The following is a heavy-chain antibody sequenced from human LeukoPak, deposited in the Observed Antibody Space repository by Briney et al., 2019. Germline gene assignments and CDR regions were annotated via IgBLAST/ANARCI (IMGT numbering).Heavy chain of an antibody. CDR1: GGSFSGYY. CDR2: INHSGST. CDR3: AYGSGSYYNDWFDP. D-gene: IGHD3-10*01. J-gene: IGHJ5*02. Sequence: SETLSLTCAVYGGSFSGYYWSWIRQPPGKGLEWIGEINHSGSTNYNPSLKSRVTISVDTSKNQFPLKLSSVTAADTAVYYCAYGSGSYYNDWFDPWGQGTLVTVSS. V-gene: IGHV4-34*01.